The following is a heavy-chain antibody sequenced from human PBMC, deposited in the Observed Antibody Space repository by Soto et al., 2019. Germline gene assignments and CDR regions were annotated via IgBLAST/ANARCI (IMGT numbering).Heavy chain of an antibody. J-gene: IGHJ4*02. D-gene: IGHD2-2*01. V-gene: IGHV3-7*03. CDR1: VFTVSSYW. CDR2: IKQDGSEN. CDR3: ARVGGSSTSCSFDY. Sequence: GGSRRLSCAASVFTVSSYWMRWVRHAPGKGLEWVANIKQDGSENYYVDAVKGRFTISRDNAKNSLYLQMNSLRAEDTAVYYCARVGGSSTSCSFDYGGQGTLVTVSS.